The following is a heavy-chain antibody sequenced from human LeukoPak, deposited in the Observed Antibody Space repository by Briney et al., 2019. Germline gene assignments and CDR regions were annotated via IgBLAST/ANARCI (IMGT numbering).Heavy chain of an antibody. D-gene: IGHD1-26*01. V-gene: IGHV4-61*08. J-gene: IGHJ6*02. Sequence: SETLSLTCTVSGGSISSGDYYWPWIRQPPGKGLQWIVYIYYTGSTNYNPSLKSRVSISIDRSKSQFSLKLTSVTAADTAVYYCARVFSYTSSYLGYYYGMDVWGQGTTVTVSS. CDR2: IYYTGST. CDR1: GGSISSGDYY. CDR3: ARVFSYTSSYLGYYYGMDV.